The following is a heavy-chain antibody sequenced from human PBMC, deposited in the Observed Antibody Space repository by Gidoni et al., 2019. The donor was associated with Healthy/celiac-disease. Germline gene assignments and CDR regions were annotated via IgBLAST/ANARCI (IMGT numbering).Heavy chain of an antibody. J-gene: IGHJ5*02. Sequence: QVQLQESGPGLVKPSQTLSLTCHVSGGSISSGSYYGSWIRQPAGKGLEWIGRIYTSGSTNYNPSLKSRVTISVDTSKNQFSLKLSSVTAADTAVYYCARARTLIAVAGNWFDPWGQGTLVTVSS. CDR1: GGSISSGSYY. CDR3: ARARTLIAVAGNWFDP. V-gene: IGHV4-61*02. D-gene: IGHD6-19*01. CDR2: IYTSGST.